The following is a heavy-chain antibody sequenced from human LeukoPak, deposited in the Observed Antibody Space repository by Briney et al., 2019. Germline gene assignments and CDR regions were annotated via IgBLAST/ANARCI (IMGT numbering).Heavy chain of an antibody. CDR1: GFTFSRYW. CDR3: KSGGAAPGSFDY. D-gene: IGHD1-1*01. Sequence: GGSLRLSCAASGFTFSRYWMSWMRQAPGKGLEWVANTKYDGYEEYYVDSVKGRFTISRDNAKNSLYLQLNSLRVEDTAVYYCKSGGAAPGSFDYWGQGTLVTVSP. V-gene: IGHV3-7*01. CDR2: TKYDGYEE. J-gene: IGHJ4*02.